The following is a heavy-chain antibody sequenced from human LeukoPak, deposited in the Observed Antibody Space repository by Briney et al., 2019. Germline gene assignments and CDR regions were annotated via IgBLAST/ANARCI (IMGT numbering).Heavy chain of an antibody. Sequence: GSSVKVSCKASGGTFSSYAISWVRQAPGQGLEWMGGIIPIFGTANYAQKFQGRVTITADESTSTAYMELSSLRSEDTAVYYCASGGASYCGGDCYSASDYWGQGTLVPVSS. CDR1: GGTFSSYA. CDR2: IIPIFGTA. CDR3: ASGGASYCGGDCYSASDY. D-gene: IGHD2-21*02. J-gene: IGHJ4*02. V-gene: IGHV1-69*01.